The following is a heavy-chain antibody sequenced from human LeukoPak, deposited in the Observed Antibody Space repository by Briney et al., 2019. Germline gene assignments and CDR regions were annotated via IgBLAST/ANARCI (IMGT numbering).Heavy chain of an antibody. Sequence: GGSLRLSCAASGFTVSSNYMSWVRQAPGKGLEWVSLIYNGGNTYYADSVKGRFTISRDNSKNTVYLQMNNLRAEDTAVYFCARTTTMVRGMGWYYFDYWGQGSLVTVSS. CDR1: GFTVSSNY. CDR3: ARTTTMVRGMGWYYFDY. D-gene: IGHD3-10*01. CDR2: IYNGGNT. J-gene: IGHJ4*02. V-gene: IGHV3-53*01.